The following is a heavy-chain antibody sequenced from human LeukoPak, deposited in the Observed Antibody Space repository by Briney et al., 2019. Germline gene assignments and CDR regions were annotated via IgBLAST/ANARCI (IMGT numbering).Heavy chain of an antibody. V-gene: IGHV1-2*02. Sequence: GASVKVSCKASGYTFTSYYMHWVRQAPGQGLEWMGWINPNSGGTNYAQKFQGRVTMTRDTSISTAYMELSRLRSDDTAVYYCAREGCSSTSCYAGFDYWGQGALVTVSS. D-gene: IGHD2-2*01. CDR2: INPNSGGT. CDR3: AREGCSSTSCYAGFDY. J-gene: IGHJ4*02. CDR1: GYTFTSYY.